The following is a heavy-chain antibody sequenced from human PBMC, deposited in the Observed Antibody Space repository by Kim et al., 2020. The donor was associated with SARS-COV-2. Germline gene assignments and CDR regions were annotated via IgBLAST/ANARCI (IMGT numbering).Heavy chain of an antibody. V-gene: IGHV1-18*01. CDR3: ARDRLELRDSYYYYGMDV. CDR1: GYTFTSYG. J-gene: IGHJ6*02. Sequence: ASVKVSCKASGYTFTSYGISWVRQAPGQGLEWMGWISAYNGNTNYAQKLQGRVTMTTDTSTSTAYMELRSLRSDDTAVYYCARDRLELRDSYYYYGMDVWGQGTTVTVSS. D-gene: IGHD1-7*01. CDR2: ISAYNGNT.